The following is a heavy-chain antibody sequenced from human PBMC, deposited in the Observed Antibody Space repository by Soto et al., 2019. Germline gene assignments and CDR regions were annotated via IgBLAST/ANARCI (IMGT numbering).Heavy chain of an antibody. V-gene: IGHV4-59*12. Sequence: QVQLQESGPGLVKPSETLSLTCTVYGASMSDYYWSWIRQSPGKGLEHIGDLHYSGSANYNPSLKRRVTIVMDTYKNQYSLELACVIAAYSAVYSCWRSGHTFAGVVWGQGILVTVSS. J-gene: IGHJ4*02. CDR3: WRSGHTFAGVV. CDR2: LHYSGSA. CDR1: GASMSDYY. D-gene: IGHD3-16*01.